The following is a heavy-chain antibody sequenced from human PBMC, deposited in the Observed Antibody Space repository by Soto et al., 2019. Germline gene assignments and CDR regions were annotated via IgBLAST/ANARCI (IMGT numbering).Heavy chain of an antibody. CDR3: AKEGYDSGWYWES. J-gene: IGHJ5*02. Sequence: VQLLESGGGLVQPASGFTFSCSAMTWVRKAPGKWLEYVSSSTSLGSEVFHAASVKGRFTMSRDNSKNMLYLQMNSLRAEDTAVYYCAKEGYDSGWYWESWGQGALVNVSS. D-gene: IGHD6-19*01. CDR1: GFTFSCSA. CDR2: STSLGSEV. V-gene: IGHV3-23*01.